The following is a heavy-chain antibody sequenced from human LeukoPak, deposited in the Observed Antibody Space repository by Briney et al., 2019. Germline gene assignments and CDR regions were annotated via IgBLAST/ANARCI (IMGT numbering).Heavy chain of an antibody. D-gene: IGHD3-22*01. J-gene: IGHJ4*02. V-gene: IGHV1-2*02. CDR3: ARDSSGSGSIDY. CDR1: GYTFTGYY. Sequence: ASVKVSSKASGYTFTGYYMHWVRQAPGQGLEWMGWINPNSGGTNYAQKFQGRVTMTRDTSISTAYMELSRLRSDDTAVYYCARDSSGSGSIDYWGQGTLVTVSS. CDR2: INPNSGGT.